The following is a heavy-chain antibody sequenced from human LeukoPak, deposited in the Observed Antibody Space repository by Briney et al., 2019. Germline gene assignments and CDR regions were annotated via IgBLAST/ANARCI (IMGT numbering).Heavy chain of an antibody. CDR2: ISSNGGST. D-gene: IGHD1-20*01. V-gene: IGHV3-64*01. CDR1: GFTFSSYA. CDR3: ASMYNDYFDY. Sequence: PGGSLRLSCAASGFTFSSYAMHWVRQAPGKGLEYVSAISSNGGSTYYANSVKGRFTISRDNSKNTLYLQMGSLRAEDMAVYYCASMYNDYFDYWGQGTLVTVSS. J-gene: IGHJ4*02.